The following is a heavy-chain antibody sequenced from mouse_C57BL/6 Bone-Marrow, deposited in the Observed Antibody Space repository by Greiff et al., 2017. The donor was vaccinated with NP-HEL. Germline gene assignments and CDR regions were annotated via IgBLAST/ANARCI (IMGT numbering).Heavy chain of an antibody. Sequence: EVQLQQSGPGLVKPSQSLSLTCSVTGYSITSGYYWNWIRQFPGNKLEWMGYISYDGSNNYNPSLKNRISITRDTSKNQFFLKLNSVTTEDTATYYCARGAYYYGSSEGWYFDVWGTGTTVTVSS. J-gene: IGHJ1*03. CDR1: GYSITSGYY. CDR2: ISYDGSN. D-gene: IGHD1-1*01. CDR3: ARGAYYYGSSEGWYFDV. V-gene: IGHV3-6*01.